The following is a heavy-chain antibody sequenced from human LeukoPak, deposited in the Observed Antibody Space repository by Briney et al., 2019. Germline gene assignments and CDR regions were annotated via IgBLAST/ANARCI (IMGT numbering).Heavy chain of an antibody. CDR3: ARVGGSYGGAFDI. Sequence: PSETLSLTCTVSGRSFSSYYWSWIRQPPGKGLEWIGYIYYSGSTNYNPSLKSRVTISVDTSKNQFSLKLSSVTAADTAVYYCARVGGSYGGAFDIWGQGKMVTVSS. CDR2: IYYSGST. CDR1: GRSFSSYY. J-gene: IGHJ3*02. V-gene: IGHV4-59*01. D-gene: IGHD1-26*01.